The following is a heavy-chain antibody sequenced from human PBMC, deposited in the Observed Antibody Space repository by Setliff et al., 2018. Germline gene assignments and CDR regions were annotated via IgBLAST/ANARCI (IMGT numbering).Heavy chain of an antibody. CDR1: GYTFTSYD. J-gene: IGHJ4*02. CDR3: ARGWAALGIIGY. D-gene: IGHD7-27*01. Sequence: ASVKVSCKASGYTFTSYDINWMRQAPGQGLEWMGWMNPNSGNTGSTQKFQGRVTMTRNTSTSTAYMELSRLTSEDTAVYFCARGWAALGIIGYWGQGTLVTV. CDR2: MNPNSGNT. V-gene: IGHV1-8*02.